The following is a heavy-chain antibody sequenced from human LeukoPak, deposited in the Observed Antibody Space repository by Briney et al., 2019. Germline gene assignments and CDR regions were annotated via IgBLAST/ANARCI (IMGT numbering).Heavy chain of an antibody. CDR1: GFTLSNYW. J-gene: IGHJ4*02. D-gene: IGHD2/OR15-2a*01. V-gene: IGHV3-7*05. Sequence: GGSLRLSCAVSGFTLSNYWMNWVRQAPGKGLEWVANMNQDGGEKYYVDSVKGRFTISRDITKNSLYLQMSSLRVEDTAVYYCARNRGGDYWGQGTLVAVSS. CDR2: MNQDGGEK. CDR3: ARNRGGDY.